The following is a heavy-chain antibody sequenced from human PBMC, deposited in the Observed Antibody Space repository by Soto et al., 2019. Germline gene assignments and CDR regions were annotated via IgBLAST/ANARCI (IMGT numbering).Heavy chain of an antibody. CDR3: ARGKDWWIQLYFDY. CDR1: YGSVSGYY. D-gene: IGHD5-18*01. V-gene: IGHV4-34*01. J-gene: IGHJ4*02. CDR2: INHSGST. Sequence: PSETLSLACSFYYGSVSGYYCSFIRHPPGNGLDSIGEINHSGSTNYNPSLKSRVTISVDTSKNQFTLKLSSVAAADTVVYYCARGKDWWIQLYFDYWGQGTLVPVSS.